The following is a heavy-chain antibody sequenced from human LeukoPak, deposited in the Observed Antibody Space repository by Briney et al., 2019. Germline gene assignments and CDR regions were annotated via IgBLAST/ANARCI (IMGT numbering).Heavy chain of an antibody. V-gene: IGHV4-31*02. J-gene: IGHJ4*02. CDR2: SYYSGST. D-gene: IGHD3-10*01. Sequence: SETLSLTCTVSGVSISSGGYYWSWIRQHQGKGLEWIGYSYYSGSTNYNPSLTSRVTISLDTSKNQFSLKLTSVTAADTAVYYCAKSGSYYGSTSGWGQGTLVTVSP. CDR1: GVSISSGGYY. CDR3: AKSGSYYGSTSG.